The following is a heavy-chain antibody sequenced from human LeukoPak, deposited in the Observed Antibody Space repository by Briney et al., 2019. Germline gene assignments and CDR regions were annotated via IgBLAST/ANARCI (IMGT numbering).Heavy chain of an antibody. Sequence: ASVKVSCKASGYTFTSYGIGWVRQAPGQGLEWMGWISAYNGNTNYAQKLQGRVTMTTDTSTSTAYMELRSLRSDDTAVYYCARDRSIAAARNWFDPWGQGTLVTVSS. CDR3: ARDRSIAAARNWFDP. D-gene: IGHD6-13*01. CDR1: GYTFTSYG. J-gene: IGHJ5*02. V-gene: IGHV1-18*01. CDR2: ISAYNGNT.